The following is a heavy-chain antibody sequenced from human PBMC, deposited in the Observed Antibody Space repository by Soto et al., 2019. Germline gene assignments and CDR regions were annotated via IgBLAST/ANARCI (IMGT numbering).Heavy chain of an antibody. Sequence: GGSLRLSCAASGFTFSSYAMSWVRQAPGKGLEWVSAISGSGGSTYYADSVKGRFTISRDNSKNTLYLQMNSLRAEDTAVYYCAKDPLTYYDFWSGYYTGIVWGQGTLVTVSS. CDR1: GFTFSSYA. D-gene: IGHD3-3*01. CDR3: AKDPLTYYDFWSGYYTGIV. V-gene: IGHV3-23*01. J-gene: IGHJ4*02. CDR2: ISGSGGST.